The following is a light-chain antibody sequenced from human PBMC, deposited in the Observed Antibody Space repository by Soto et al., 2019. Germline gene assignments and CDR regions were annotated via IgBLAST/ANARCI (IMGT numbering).Light chain of an antibody. CDR1: QSISSY. Sequence: DIQMTQSPSSLTASVGDRVTITCRARQSISSYLNWYQQKPGKAPKLLIYAASSLQSGVPSRFSGSGSGTDFTLTIISLQPEDFATYYCQQSLSTPYTFGQGTKLEIK. CDR2: AAS. J-gene: IGKJ2*01. CDR3: QQSLSTPYT. V-gene: IGKV1-39*01.